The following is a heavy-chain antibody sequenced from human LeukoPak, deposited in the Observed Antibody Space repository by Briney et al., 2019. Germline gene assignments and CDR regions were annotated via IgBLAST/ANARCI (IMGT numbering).Heavy chain of an antibody. J-gene: IGHJ5*02. CDR2: IKSKTDGGTT. Sequence: GGSLRLSCAASGFTFSNAWMSWVRQAPGKGLEWVGRIKSKTDGGTTDYAAPVKGRFTISRDDSKNTLYLQMNSLKTEDTAVYYCTTDINYYGSGSYLMEGDYNWFDPWGQGTLVTVSS. CDR1: GFTFSNAW. D-gene: IGHD3-10*01. V-gene: IGHV3-15*01. CDR3: TTDINYYGSGSYLMEGDYNWFDP.